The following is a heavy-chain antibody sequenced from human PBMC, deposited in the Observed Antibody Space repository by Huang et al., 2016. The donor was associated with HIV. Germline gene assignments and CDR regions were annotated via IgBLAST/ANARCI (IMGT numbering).Heavy chain of an antibody. CDR3: SPTGDDYFYYYMDV. CDR2: VRSIALGGAS. CDR1: GFIFNDFA. V-gene: IGHV3-49*03. D-gene: IGHD4-17*01. Sequence: VESGGDAVQSGRSLRLPCRGSGFIFNDFAINWFRQSPRKGLEWIGFVRSIALGGASKSAPSVKDRFSVSRDEAKNVAFLQMENLQVDDTAVYYCSPTGDDYFYYYMDVWGNGTTVIVS. J-gene: IGHJ6*03.